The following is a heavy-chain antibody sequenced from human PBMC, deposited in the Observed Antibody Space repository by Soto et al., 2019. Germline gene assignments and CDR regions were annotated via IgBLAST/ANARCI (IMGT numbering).Heavy chain of an antibody. J-gene: IGHJ6*02. Sequence: SSETLSLTCAVYGGYFSAYYWSWVRQPPGKGLEWIGEIIHSESTKYNPSLKSRVTISVDTSKNQFSLKLSSVTAADTAVYYCARQRPTDGRWEFANYYGMDVWGQGTPVTVSS. CDR3: ARQRPTDGRWEFANYYGMDV. D-gene: IGHD1-26*01. CDR1: GGYFSAYY. CDR2: IIHSEST. V-gene: IGHV4-34*12.